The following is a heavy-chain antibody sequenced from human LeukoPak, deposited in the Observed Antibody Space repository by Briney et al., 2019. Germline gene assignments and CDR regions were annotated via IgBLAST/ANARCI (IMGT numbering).Heavy chain of an antibody. CDR1: GGSISSYY. Sequence: ASETLSLTCTVSGGSISSYYWSWIRQPPGKGLEWIGYIYYSGGTNYNPSLKSRVTISVDTSKNQFSLKLSSVTAADTAVYYCARVLRFLEWPYYYYYMDVWGKGTTVTVSS. CDR3: ARVLRFLEWPYYYYYMDV. V-gene: IGHV4-59*01. J-gene: IGHJ6*03. D-gene: IGHD3-3*01. CDR2: IYYSGGT.